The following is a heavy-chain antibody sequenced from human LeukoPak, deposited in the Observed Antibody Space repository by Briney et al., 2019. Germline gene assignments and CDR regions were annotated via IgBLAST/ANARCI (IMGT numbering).Heavy chain of an antibody. D-gene: IGHD6-13*01. V-gene: IGHV3-11*01. Sequence: GGSLRLSCAASGFTFSDYYMSWIRQAPGKGLEWVSYISSSGSTIYYADSVKGRFTISRDNAKNSLYLQMNSLRAEDTAVYYCAKDPYSSSWYPFDYWGQGTLVTVSS. CDR1: GFTFSDYY. J-gene: IGHJ4*02. CDR2: ISSSGSTI. CDR3: AKDPYSSSWYPFDY.